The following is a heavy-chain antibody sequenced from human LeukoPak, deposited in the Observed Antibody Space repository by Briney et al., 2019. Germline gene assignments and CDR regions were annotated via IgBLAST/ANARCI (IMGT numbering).Heavy chain of an antibody. CDR3: ARERPADL. V-gene: IGHV3-48*02. J-gene: IGHJ6*02. CDR1: GFTFSSYS. CDR2: ISSSSSAI. Sequence: AGGSLRLSCAASGFTFSSYSMNWVRQAPGKGLEWVSYISSSSSAIYYAGSVKGRFTISRDNAKNSLYPQMNSLRDEDTAVYYCARERPADLWGQGTTVTVSS. D-gene: IGHD2-2*01.